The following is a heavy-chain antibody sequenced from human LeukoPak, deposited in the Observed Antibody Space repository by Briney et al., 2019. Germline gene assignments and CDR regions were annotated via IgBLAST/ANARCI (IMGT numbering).Heavy chain of an antibody. Sequence: SVKVSCKASGYTFTGYYMHWVRQAPGQGLEWMGIINPSGGSTSYAQKFQGRVTMTRDTSTSTVYMELSSLRSEDTAVYYCARDHLAYCGGDCYLKNWGQGTLVTVSS. D-gene: IGHD2-21*02. CDR3: ARDHLAYCGGDCYLKN. J-gene: IGHJ4*02. V-gene: IGHV1-46*01. CDR2: INPSGGST. CDR1: GYTFTGYY.